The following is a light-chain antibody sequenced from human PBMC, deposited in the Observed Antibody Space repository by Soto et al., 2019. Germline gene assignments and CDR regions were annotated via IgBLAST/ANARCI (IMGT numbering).Light chain of an antibody. Sequence: EIVMTQSPATLSVSPGERATLSCRASQRVSRNLAWYQQKPGQAPRLLIYGASTRATGIPARFSGSGSETEFTLTISGLQSEDFAIYYCQPYNNWPLTFGGGTKVESK. J-gene: IGKJ4*01. CDR3: QPYNNWPLT. CDR2: GAS. CDR1: QRVSRN. V-gene: IGKV3-15*01.